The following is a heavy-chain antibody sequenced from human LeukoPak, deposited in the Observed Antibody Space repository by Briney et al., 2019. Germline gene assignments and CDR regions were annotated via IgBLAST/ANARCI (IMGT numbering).Heavy chain of an antibody. CDR3: ARAPVGGDYYDSSGYSHFDY. D-gene: IGHD3-22*01. CDR1: GFTLRSYT. CDR2: IGISSNKI. J-gene: IGHJ4*02. Sequence: GGSLRLSCAASGFTLRSYTMNWVRQAPGKGLEWVSSIGISSNKIYYADSVKGRFIISRDNAKNSVYLQMNSLRAEDTAVYYCARAPVGGDYYDSSGYSHFDYWGQGTLVTVSS. V-gene: IGHV3-21*01.